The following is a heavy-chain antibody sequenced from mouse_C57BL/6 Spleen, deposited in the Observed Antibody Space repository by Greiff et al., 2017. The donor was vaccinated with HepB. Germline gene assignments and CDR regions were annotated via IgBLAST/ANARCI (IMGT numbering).Heavy chain of an antibody. CDR2: INPNNGGT. V-gene: IGHV1-26*01. CDR3: ARGGAWYAMDY. D-gene: IGHD3-2*02. CDR1: GYTFTDYY. J-gene: IGHJ4*01. Sequence: EVQLQQSGPELVKPGASVKISCKASGYTFTDYYMNWVKQSHGKSLEWIGDINPNNGGTSYNQKFKGKATLTVDKSSSTAYMELRSLTSEDSAVYYCARGGAWYAMDYWGQGTSVTVSS.